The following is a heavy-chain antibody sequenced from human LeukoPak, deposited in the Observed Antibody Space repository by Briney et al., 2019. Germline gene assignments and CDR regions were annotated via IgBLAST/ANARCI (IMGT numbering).Heavy chain of an antibody. CDR2: IYYSGST. J-gene: IGHJ4*02. CDR1: GGSISSSSYY. CDR3: ARHIGYYDSSALSKDY. V-gene: IGHV4-39*01. D-gene: IGHD3-22*01. Sequence: SETLSLTCTVCGGSISSSSYYWGWIRQPPGKGLEWIGSIYYSGSTYYNPSLKSRVTISVDTSKNQFSLKLSSVTAADTAVYYCARHIGYYDSSALSKDYWGQGTLVTVSS.